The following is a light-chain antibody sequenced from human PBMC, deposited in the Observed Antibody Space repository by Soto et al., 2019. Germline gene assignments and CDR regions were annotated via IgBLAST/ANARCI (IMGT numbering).Light chain of an antibody. Sequence: EIVLTQSPGTLSLSPEERATLSCRASQSVSKSYLAWYQQKPGQAPRLLIYGASSRATGIPDRFSGSGSGTDFTLTISRLEPEDFAVHYCQQYGSSPETFGQGTKVEIK. CDR2: GAS. J-gene: IGKJ1*01. V-gene: IGKV3-20*01. CDR1: QSVSKSY. CDR3: QQYGSSPET.